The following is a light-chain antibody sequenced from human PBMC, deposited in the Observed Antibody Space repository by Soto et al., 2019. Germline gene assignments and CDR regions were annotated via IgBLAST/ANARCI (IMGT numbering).Light chain of an antibody. Sequence: QSVLTQPASVSGSPGQSITISCTGTSSDVGGYNYVSWYQQYPGKAPKLMIYEVSNRPSGVSNRFSGSKSGDTASLTISGLQAEDEADYYCSSYTSTSTVVVGGGTKLTVL. CDR1: SSDVGGYNY. J-gene: IGLJ2*01. V-gene: IGLV2-14*01. CDR3: SSYTSTSTVV. CDR2: EVS.